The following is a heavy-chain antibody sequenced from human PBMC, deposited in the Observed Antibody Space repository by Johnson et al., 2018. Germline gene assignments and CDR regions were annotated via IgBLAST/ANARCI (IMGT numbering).Heavy chain of an antibody. J-gene: IGHJ6*02. CDR2: ISSSSSTI. V-gene: IGHV3-48*02. Sequence: EVQLVESGGGLVQPGGSLRLSCAASGFTFSSYSMNWVRQAPGEGLEWVSYISSSSSTIYYSDSVKGRFTISRANAKNSLYLQMNSLRDEDTAVYYRARDIHYYDSSGYWGSYYYGMDVWGQGTTVTVSS. CDR3: ARDIHYYDSSGYWGSYYYGMDV. D-gene: IGHD3-22*01. CDR1: GFTFSSYS.